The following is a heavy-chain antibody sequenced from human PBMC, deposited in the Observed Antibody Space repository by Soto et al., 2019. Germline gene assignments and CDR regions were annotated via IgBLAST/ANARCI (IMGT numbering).Heavy chain of an antibody. CDR1: GDSVSRYY. D-gene: IGHD1-1*01. J-gene: IGHJ5*02. V-gene: IGHV4-59*08. CDR3: ARHVGQVTTTTRRKIWFDP. Sequence: SETLSLTCTVAGDSVSRYYWSWIRQPPGKGLEWIGYVYYSGSTNYNPSLKSRVTLSVDTSKNQVSLKLINVTAADTAVYYCARHVGQVTTTTRRKIWFDPWGQGTLVTVSS. CDR2: VYYSGST.